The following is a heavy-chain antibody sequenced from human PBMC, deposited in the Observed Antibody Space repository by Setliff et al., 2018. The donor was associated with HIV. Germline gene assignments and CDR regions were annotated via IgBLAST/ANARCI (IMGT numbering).Heavy chain of an antibody. CDR2: ISGSGSTI. Sequence: GGSLRLSCAASGFTFSVYYMTWIRQAPGKGLEWISYISGSGSTIYYADSVKGRFTISRDNAKNSLYLQMNSLRAEDTAVYYCARGRYDYAWGSNREYYYYYMDVWGQGTLVTVSS. CDR1: GFTFSVYY. V-gene: IGHV3-11*04. CDR3: ARGRYDYAWGSNREYYYYYMDV. D-gene: IGHD3-16*02. J-gene: IGHJ6*03.